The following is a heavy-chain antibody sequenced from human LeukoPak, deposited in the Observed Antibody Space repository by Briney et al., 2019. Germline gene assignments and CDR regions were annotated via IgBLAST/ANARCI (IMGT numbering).Heavy chain of an antibody. CDR2: ISGSGGAT. CDR3: AQGSSLYYHDS. V-gene: IGHV3-23*01. CDR1: GLTFSNYA. J-gene: IGHJ4*02. Sequence: GGSLTLSCTDSGLTFSNYAMAWVRQSPGKGLDWVSTISGSGGATFYADSVKDRFLISRDNSKSTLYLQMNSLRDEDTAVYYCAQGSSLYYHDSWGQGTLVTVSS.